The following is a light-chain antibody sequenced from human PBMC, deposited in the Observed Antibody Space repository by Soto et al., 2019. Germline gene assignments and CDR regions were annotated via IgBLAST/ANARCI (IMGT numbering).Light chain of an antibody. CDR2: GAS. V-gene: IGKV3-20*01. CDR3: QQDYNLPLT. J-gene: IGKJ1*01. Sequence: EIVLTQSPGTLSLSPGERATLSCRASQSVSSSYLAWYQQKPGQAPRLLIYGASSRATSIPDRFSGSGSGTDFTLTISSLQPEDFAVYYCQQDYNLPLTFGQGTKV. CDR1: QSVSSSY.